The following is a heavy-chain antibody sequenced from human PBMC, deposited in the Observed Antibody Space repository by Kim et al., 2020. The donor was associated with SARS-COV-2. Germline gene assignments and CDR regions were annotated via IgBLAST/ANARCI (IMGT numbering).Heavy chain of an antibody. CDR1: GFTFSNYA. CDR3: AKGLGSSWYPIDY. Sequence: GGSLRLSCAASGFTFSNYAMSWVRQAPGKGLEWVSTISGIGGSTYYADSVKGRFTISRDNSKNTLYLQMNSLRAEDTAIYYCAKGLGSSWYPIDYWGQGTLVTVSS. V-gene: IGHV3-23*01. D-gene: IGHD6-13*01. J-gene: IGHJ4*02. CDR2: ISGIGGST.